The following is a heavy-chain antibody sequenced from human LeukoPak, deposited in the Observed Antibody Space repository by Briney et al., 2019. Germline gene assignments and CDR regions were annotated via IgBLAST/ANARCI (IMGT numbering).Heavy chain of an antibody. V-gene: IGHV3-30*03. CDR2: ISYDGSNK. D-gene: IGHD1-14*01. J-gene: IGHJ4*02. Sequence: GGSLSLSCAASGFTLSSYGIHWVRQAPGKGLEWVAVISYDGSNKYYADSVKGRFTISRDNSKNTLYLQMNSLRAEDTAVYYCARDVTPDYWGQGTLVTVSS. CDR3: ARDVTPDY. CDR1: GFTLSSYG.